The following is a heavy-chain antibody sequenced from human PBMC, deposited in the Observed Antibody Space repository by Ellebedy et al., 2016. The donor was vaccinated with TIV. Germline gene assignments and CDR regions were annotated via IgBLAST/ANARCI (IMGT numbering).Heavy chain of an antibody. CDR3: VKDLAMIVVAGDY. CDR1: GFTFSSYA. D-gene: IGHD3-22*01. CDR2: ISSNGGST. J-gene: IGHJ4*02. Sequence: GGSLRLSXSASGFTFSSYAMHWVRQAPGKGLEYVSAISSNGGSTYYADSVKGRFTISRDNSKNTLYLQMSSLRAEDTAVYYCVKDLAMIVVAGDYWGQGTLVTVSS. V-gene: IGHV3-64D*06.